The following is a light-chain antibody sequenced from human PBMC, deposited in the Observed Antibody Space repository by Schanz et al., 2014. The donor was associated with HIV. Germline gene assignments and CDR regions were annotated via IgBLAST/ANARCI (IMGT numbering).Light chain of an antibody. CDR2: AAS. V-gene: IGKV1-9*01. CDR1: QGISTY. Sequence: DIQLTQSPSFLSASVGDRVTITCRASQGISTYLAWHQQKPGKAPKLLIYAASTLQSEVPSRFSGSGSGTEFTLTISSLQPEDFATYYCLQLNNFPFTFGPGTKVDLK. J-gene: IGKJ3*01. CDR3: LQLNNFPFT.